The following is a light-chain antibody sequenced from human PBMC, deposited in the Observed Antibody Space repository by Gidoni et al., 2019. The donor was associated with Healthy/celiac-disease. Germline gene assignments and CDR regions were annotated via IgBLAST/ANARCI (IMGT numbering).Light chain of an antibody. V-gene: IGKV1-39*01. Sequence: DIQMTQSPSSLSASVGDRVTITCRASQSISSYLNWYQQKPGKAPKLLIYAASSLQSGVPSRFSGSGSGTDFTLTISSLQPKDFATYYCQQSYSTPRTFXXXTKVEIK. CDR3: QQSYSTPRT. CDR2: AAS. CDR1: QSISSY. J-gene: IGKJ1*01.